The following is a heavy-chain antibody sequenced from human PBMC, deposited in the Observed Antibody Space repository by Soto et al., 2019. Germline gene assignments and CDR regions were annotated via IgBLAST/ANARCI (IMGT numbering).Heavy chain of an antibody. D-gene: IGHD3-22*01. Sequence: SETLCLTWSVSGGSISSYYGSWIRQPPGKGLEWIGYIYYSGSTNYNPSLKSRVTISVDTSKNQFSLKLSSVTAADTAVYYCAREVAYYDSSGYPKVFDYWGQGTLVTVSS. J-gene: IGHJ4*02. CDR3: AREVAYYDSSGYPKVFDY. CDR2: IYYSGST. V-gene: IGHV4-59*01. CDR1: GGSISSYY.